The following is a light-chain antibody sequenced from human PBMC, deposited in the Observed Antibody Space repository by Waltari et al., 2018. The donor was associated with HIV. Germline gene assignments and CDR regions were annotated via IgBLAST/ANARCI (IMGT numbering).Light chain of an antibody. V-gene: IGKV1-9*01. CDR3: QQLNSYPVT. CDR2: AVS. Sequence: DIQLTQSPSFLSASIGARVSITCRASQDSSSYLAGYQQKPGKAPKVLIYAVSTLQSGVPSRFSGSGSGTEFTLTITSLQAEDFATYYCQQLNSYPVTFGQGTKVEIK. J-gene: IGKJ1*01. CDR1: QDSSSY.